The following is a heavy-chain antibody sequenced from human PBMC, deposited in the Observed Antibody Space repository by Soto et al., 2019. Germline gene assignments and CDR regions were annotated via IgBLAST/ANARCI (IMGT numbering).Heavy chain of an antibody. V-gene: IGHV3-30-3*01. D-gene: IGHD2-2*01. CDR2: ISYDESNK. J-gene: IGHJ4*02. CDR3: EGYCSSSNCRFDY. Sequence: QVQLVESGGGVVQPGRSLRLSCAASGFTFRSYAMHWVRQAPGKGLEWVAVISYDESNKNYADSVKGRFTISRDNSKNTMYLQMNGLRAEDTAVYYCEGYCSSSNCRFDYWGQGTLVTVSS. CDR1: GFTFRSYA.